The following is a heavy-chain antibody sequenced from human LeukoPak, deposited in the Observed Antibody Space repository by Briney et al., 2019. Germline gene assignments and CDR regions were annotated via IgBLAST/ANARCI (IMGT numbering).Heavy chain of an antibody. V-gene: IGHV3-20*04. J-gene: IGHJ6*03. CDR3: ARADSSSWYYYYYYYYMDV. CDR1: GFTFDDYG. CDR2: INWNGGRA. Sequence: PGGSLRLSCAASGFTFDDYGMSWVRQAPGKGLEWVSGINWNGGRAGHADSVKGRFTISRDNAKNSLFLQMNSLRAEDTAVYYCARADSSSWYYYYYYYYMDVWGKGTMVTVSS. D-gene: IGHD6-13*01.